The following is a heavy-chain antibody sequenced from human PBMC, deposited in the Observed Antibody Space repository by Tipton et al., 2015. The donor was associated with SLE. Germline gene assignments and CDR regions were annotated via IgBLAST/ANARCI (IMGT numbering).Heavy chain of an antibody. CDR3: ARVVSTGHDY. CDR2: IKPDGSDK. CDR1: GFSFSRYS. J-gene: IGHJ4*02. D-gene: IGHD2-2*01. V-gene: IGHV3-7*04. Sequence: GSLRLSCAASGFSFSRYSMNWVRQAPGKGLEWVANIKPDGSDKYYVDSMKGRFSISRDNARNSLYLQMNSLRAEDTAVYYCARVVSTGHDYWGQGTLVTVSA.